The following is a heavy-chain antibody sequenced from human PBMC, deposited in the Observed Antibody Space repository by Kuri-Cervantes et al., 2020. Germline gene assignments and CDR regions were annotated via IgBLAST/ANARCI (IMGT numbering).Heavy chain of an antibody. Sequence: GESLKISCAATGFTFSSYSMNWVRQAPGKGLEWVAVIWYDGSNKYYADSVKGRFTISRDNSKNTLYLQMNSLRAEDTAVYYCAKGDIPGDNWGQGTLVTVSS. CDR1: GFTFSSYS. CDR3: AKGDIPGDN. D-gene: IGHD2-15*01. J-gene: IGHJ4*02. CDR2: IWYDGSNK. V-gene: IGHV3-33*06.